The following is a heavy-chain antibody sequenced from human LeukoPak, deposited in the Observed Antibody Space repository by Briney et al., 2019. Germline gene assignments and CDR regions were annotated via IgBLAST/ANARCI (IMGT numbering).Heavy chain of an antibody. CDR3: AREESDIYGSGSYPNY. CDR2: INAGNGNT. CDR1: GYTFTSYA. Sequence: VASVTVSCKASGYTFTSYAMHWVRQAPGQRLEWMGWINAGNGNTKYSQKSQGRVTITRDTSASTAYMELSSLRSEDTAMYYCAREESDIYGSGSYPNYWGQGTLVTVSS. V-gene: IGHV1-3*01. J-gene: IGHJ4*02. D-gene: IGHD3-10*01.